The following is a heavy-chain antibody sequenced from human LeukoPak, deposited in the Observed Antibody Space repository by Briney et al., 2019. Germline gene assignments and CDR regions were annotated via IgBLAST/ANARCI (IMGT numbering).Heavy chain of an antibody. CDR1: GFTFRHYY. CDR3: ARLGPGGVFDY. V-gene: IGHV3-11*01. Sequence: GWSLTLSCAASGFTFRHYYMRLIRQAPGTALEWVSYISSSASTIYYADSVKGRFTISRDNAKNSLYLQMNSLRAEDTAVYYCARLGPGGVFDYCGQGTLVTVSS. CDR2: ISSSASTI. J-gene: IGHJ4*02. D-gene: IGHD2-8*02.